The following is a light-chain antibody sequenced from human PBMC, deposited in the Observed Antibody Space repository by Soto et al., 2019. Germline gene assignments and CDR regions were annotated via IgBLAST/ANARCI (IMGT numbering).Light chain of an antibody. V-gene: IGLV1-47*01. CDR2: RNN. Sequence: QSVLTQPPSASGTPGQRVTISCSGSSSNIGSNYVYWYQQLPGTAPKLLIYRNNQRPSGVPDRFSGSKSGTSASLAISVLRSDDEFVYNGESWDDRLSAYVVFGAGTKLTVL. CDR1: SSNIGSNY. CDR3: ESWDDRLSAYVV. J-gene: IGLJ2*01.